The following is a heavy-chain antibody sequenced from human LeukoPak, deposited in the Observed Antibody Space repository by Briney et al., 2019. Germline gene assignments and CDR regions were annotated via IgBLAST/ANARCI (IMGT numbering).Heavy chain of an antibody. CDR3: TTDAVTKFDY. Sequence: GSLRLSCAASGFTFSSYAMSWVRQAPGKGLEWVGRIKIKTDGGTTDYAAPVKGRFTISRDDSKNTLYLQMNSLKTEDTAVYYCTTDAVTKFDYWGQGTLVTVSS. CDR1: GFTFSSYA. CDR2: IKIKTDGGTT. D-gene: IGHD4-17*01. V-gene: IGHV3-15*01. J-gene: IGHJ4*02.